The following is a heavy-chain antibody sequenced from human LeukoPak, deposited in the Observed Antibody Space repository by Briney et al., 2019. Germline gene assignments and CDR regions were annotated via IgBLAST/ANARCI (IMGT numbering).Heavy chain of an antibody. Sequence: GGSLRLSCAASGFTLSSHWIDWVRQAPGKGLVWVSRINSDGSSTNYADSVKGRFTISRDNAKNALYLQMNSLRAEDTAVYYCARVSLYYGSGTYYPPDYWGQGTLVTVSS. CDR3: ARVSLYYGSGTYYPPDY. D-gene: IGHD3-10*01. CDR2: INSDGSST. CDR1: GFTLSSHW. J-gene: IGHJ4*02. V-gene: IGHV3-74*01.